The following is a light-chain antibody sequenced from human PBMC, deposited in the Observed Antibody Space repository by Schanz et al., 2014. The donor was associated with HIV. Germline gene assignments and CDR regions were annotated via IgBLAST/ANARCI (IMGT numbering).Light chain of an antibody. CDR1: SSDVGHYKS. V-gene: IGLV2-14*03. CDR2: DVG. J-gene: IGLJ3*02. CDR3: TLSSTNTCV. Sequence: QSALTQPASVSGSPGQSITMSCTGASSDVGHYKSVSWYQHHPGEAPKLMIYDVGNRPSGVSDRFSGSRSGNTASLTISGLQAEDEAEYFCTLSSTNTCVFGGGTKLTVL.